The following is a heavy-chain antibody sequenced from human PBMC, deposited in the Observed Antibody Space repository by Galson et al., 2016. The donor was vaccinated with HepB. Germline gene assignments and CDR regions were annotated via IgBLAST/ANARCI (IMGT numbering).Heavy chain of an antibody. V-gene: IGHV1-69*06. J-gene: IGHJ4*02. CDR2: IIPIFGAT. CDR1: GGTFSSYS. CDR3: AFGSRSRYYFDY. Sequence: SVKVSCKASGGTFSSYSITWVRQAPGQGLEWMGGIIPIFGATNYAQKFQGRVTIIADKSTSTAFMELSSLRSEDTAMYYCAFGSRSRYYFDYWGQGTLVTVSS. D-gene: IGHD6-19*01.